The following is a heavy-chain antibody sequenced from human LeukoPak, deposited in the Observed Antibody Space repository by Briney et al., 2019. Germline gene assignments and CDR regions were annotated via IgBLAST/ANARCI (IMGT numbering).Heavy chain of an antibody. D-gene: IGHD6-13*01. Sequence: GRSLRLSCAAAGFTFSSYAMHWVRQAPGKGLEWVAVISYDGSNKYYADSVKGRFTISRDNSKNTLYLQMNSLKAEDTAVYYCARGRRQQPRDSGQGTLVTVSS. CDR1: GFTFSSYA. V-gene: IGHV3-30-3*01. CDR3: ARGRRQQPRD. J-gene: IGHJ4*02. CDR2: ISYDGSNK.